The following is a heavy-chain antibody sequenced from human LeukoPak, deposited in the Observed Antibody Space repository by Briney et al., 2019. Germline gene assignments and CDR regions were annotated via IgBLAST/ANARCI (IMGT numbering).Heavy chain of an antibody. CDR3: ARGKAAKYFDY. Sequence: TSETLSLTCTVSGGSISSGSYYWSWIRQPAGKGLEWIGRIYTSGSTNYNPSLKSRVTISVDTSKNQFSLKLSSVTAADTAVYYCARGKAAKYFDYWGQGTLVTVSS. D-gene: IGHD2-15*01. CDR2: IYTSGST. V-gene: IGHV4-61*02. J-gene: IGHJ4*02. CDR1: GGSISSGSYY.